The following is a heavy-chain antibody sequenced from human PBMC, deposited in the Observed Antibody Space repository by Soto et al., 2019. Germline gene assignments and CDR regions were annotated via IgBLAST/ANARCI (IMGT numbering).Heavy chain of an antibody. J-gene: IGHJ6*02. CDR1: GFTFSSYA. CDR3: AKDLLRGGSMVRGPNDYYYGMDV. Sequence: GGSLRLSCAASGFTFSSYAMSWVRQAPGKGLEWVSAISGSGGSTYYADSVKGRFTISRDNSKNTLYLQMNSLRAEDTAVYYCAKDLLRGGSMVRGPNDYYYGMDVWGQGTTVTVSS. D-gene: IGHD3-10*01. CDR2: ISGSGGST. V-gene: IGHV3-23*01.